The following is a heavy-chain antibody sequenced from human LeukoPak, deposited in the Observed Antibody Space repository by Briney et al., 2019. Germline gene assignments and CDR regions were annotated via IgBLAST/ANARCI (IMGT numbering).Heavy chain of an antibody. Sequence: PGGSLRLSCAASGFTFSSYAMSWVRQAPGKGLEGVSAIRVGGGSTYYADSVKGRFTISRDNSKNTLYLQMNSLRAEDTAVYYCAKDEEGGSGSYYNKADYFDYWGQGTLVTVSS. CDR3: AKDEEGGSGSYYNKADYFDY. CDR2: IRVGGGST. CDR1: GFTFSSYA. J-gene: IGHJ4*02. V-gene: IGHV3-23*01. D-gene: IGHD3-10*01.